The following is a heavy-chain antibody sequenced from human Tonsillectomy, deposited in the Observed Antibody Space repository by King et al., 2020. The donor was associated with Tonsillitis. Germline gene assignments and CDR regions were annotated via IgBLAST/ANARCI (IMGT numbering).Heavy chain of an antibody. J-gene: IGHJ4*02. V-gene: IGHV3-9*01. CDR1: GFTFDDYA. D-gene: IGHD6-19*01. CDR2: ISWNSAGI. Sequence: VQLVESGGGLVQPGRSLRLSCAASGFTFDDYAIHWVRQAPGKGLEWVSGISWNSAGIAYADSVKGRFTISRDNAKNSLYLQMNSLRAEDTALYYCAKAPRGGWGGPTTSGAYYFDYWGQGTLVTVSS. CDR3: AKAPRGGWGGPTTSGAYYFDY.